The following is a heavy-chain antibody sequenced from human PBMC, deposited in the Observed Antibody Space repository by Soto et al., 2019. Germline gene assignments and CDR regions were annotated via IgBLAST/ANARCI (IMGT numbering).Heavy chain of an antibody. J-gene: IGHJ6*03. CDR2: IYYSGST. CDR3: ARCPDSNYYYMDV. Sequence: SETLSLTCTVSGGSISSYYWSWIRQPPGKGLEWIGYIYYSGSTNYNPSLKSRVTISVDTSKNQFSLKLSSVTAADTAVYYCARCPDSNYYYMDVWGKGTTVTVSS. V-gene: IGHV4-59*01. CDR1: GGSISSYY.